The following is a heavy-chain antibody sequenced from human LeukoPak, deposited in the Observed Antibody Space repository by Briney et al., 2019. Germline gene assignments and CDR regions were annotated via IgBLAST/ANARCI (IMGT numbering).Heavy chain of an antibody. CDR1: GFTFSSYS. J-gene: IGHJ4*02. V-gene: IGHV3-21*01. Sequence: GSLRLSCAASGFTFSSYSMNWVRQAPGKGLEWVSSISSSTIYMDYSDSVRGRFTISGDNAENSLYLQMNSLRAEDTAVYYCARGVFGYDFDYWGQGTLVTVSS. CDR3: ARGVFGYDFDY. CDR2: ISSSTIYM. D-gene: IGHD5-18*01.